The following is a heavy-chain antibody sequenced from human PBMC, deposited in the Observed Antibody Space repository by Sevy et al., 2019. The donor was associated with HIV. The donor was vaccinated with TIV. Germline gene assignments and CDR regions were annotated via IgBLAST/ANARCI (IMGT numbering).Heavy chain of an antibody. V-gene: IGHV3-7*01. Sequence: GGSLRLSCAASGFTFSSYWMSWVRQAPGKGLEWVANIKQDGSEKYYVDSVKGRFTISRDNAKNSLYLQMNSLRAEDTGVYYCAREGEEYYYGSGSPFDYWGQGTLVTVSS. CDR2: IKQDGSEK. D-gene: IGHD3-10*01. J-gene: IGHJ4*02. CDR3: AREGEEYYYGSGSPFDY. CDR1: GFTFSSYW.